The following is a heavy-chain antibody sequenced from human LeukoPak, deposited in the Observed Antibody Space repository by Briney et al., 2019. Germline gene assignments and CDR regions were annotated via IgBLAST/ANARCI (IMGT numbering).Heavy chain of an antibody. CDR2: IYHSGST. CDR3: ARDSGFWTNYYYGMDV. V-gene: IGHV4-30-2*05. J-gene: IGHJ6*02. CDR1: GGAISSGGYS. D-gene: IGHD3/OR15-3a*01. Sequence: SQTLSLTCGVSGGAISSGGYSWSWIRQPPGKGLEWIGYIYHSGSTYYNPSLKSRVTISVDTSKNQFSLKLSSVTAADTAVYYCARDSGFWTNYYYGMDVWGQGTTVTVSS.